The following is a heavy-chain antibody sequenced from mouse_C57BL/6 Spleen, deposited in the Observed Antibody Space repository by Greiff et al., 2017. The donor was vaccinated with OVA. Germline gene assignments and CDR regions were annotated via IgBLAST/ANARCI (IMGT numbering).Heavy chain of an antibody. V-gene: IGHV1-19*01. J-gene: IGHJ4*01. D-gene: IGHD2-4*01. CDR3: ASIYYDYLYYAMDY. CDR1: GYTFTDYY. CDR2: INPYNGGT. Sequence: EVQLQQSGPVLVKPGASVKMSCKASGYTFTDYYMNWVKQSHGKSLEWIGVINPYNGGTSYNQKFKGKATLTVDKSSSTAYMELNSLTSEDSAVYDCASIYYDYLYYAMDYWGQGTSVTVSS.